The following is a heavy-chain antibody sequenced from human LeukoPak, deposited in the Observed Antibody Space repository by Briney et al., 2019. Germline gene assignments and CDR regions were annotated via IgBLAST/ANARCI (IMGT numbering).Heavy chain of an antibody. D-gene: IGHD6-19*01. V-gene: IGHV1-18*01. J-gene: IGHJ4*02. Sequence: ASVKVSCKASGYTFTNYGISWVRQAPGQGLEWMGWISAYNGNRNYAQKFQGRITMTTDTSTSTAYMELRSLRSDDTAVYYCARDLKMGYSSGRYSWGTGSSNDYWGQGTLVTVSS. CDR1: GYTFTNYG. CDR2: ISAYNGNR. CDR3: ARDLKMGYSSGRYSWGTGSSNDY.